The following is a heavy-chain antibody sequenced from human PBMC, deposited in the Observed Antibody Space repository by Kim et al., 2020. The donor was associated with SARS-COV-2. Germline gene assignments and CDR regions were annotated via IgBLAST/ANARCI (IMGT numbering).Heavy chain of an antibody. D-gene: IGHD5-12*01. CDR3: ARDGVGYNYNFDY. Sequence: YAQKFKGRVTITADESTSTAYMELSSLRSDDTAVYYCARDGVGYNYNFDYWGQGTLVTVSS. V-gene: IGHV1-69*01. J-gene: IGHJ4*02.